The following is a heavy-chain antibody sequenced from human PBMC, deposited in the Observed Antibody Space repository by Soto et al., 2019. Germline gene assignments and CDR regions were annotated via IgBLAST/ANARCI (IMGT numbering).Heavy chain of an antibody. CDR2: ISAYNGNT. CDR3: ARAYCSSTSCAYYYYYYGMDV. V-gene: IGHV1-18*01. D-gene: IGHD2-2*01. Sequence: QVQLVQSGAEVKKPGASVKVSCKASGYTFTSYGISWVRQAPGQGLEWMGWISAYNGNTNYAQKLQGRVTMTTDTYTSTAYMELRSLRSDDTAVYYCARAYCSSTSCAYYYYYYGMDVWGQGTTVTVSS. J-gene: IGHJ6*02. CDR1: GYTFTSYG.